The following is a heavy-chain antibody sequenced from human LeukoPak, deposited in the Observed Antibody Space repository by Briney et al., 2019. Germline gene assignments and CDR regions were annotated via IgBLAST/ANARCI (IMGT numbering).Heavy chain of an antibody. Sequence: PGGSLRLSCAASGFTFSDYYMSWIRQAPGKGLEWVSYISSSGSTIYYADSVKGRFTISRDNSKNTLYLQMNSLRAEDTAVYYCARDLVRSSRGYFDYWGQGTLVTVSS. D-gene: IGHD6-6*01. CDR2: ISSSGSTI. J-gene: IGHJ4*02. CDR3: ARDLVRSSRGYFDY. CDR1: GFTFSDYY. V-gene: IGHV3-11*04.